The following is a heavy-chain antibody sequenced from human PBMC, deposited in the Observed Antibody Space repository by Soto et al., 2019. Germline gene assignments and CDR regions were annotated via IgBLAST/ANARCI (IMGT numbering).Heavy chain of an antibody. D-gene: IGHD3-3*01. J-gene: IGHJ5*02. CDR1: GYTFTSYG. V-gene: IGHV1-18*01. CDR3: ARSPRVYDFWSGGNWFDP. Sequence: QVQLVQSGAEVKKPGASVKVSCKASGYTFTSYGISXVRQAPGQXXXXXXWXSAXXGXTNYAQKLQGRVTMTTDTSTSTAYMELRSLRSDDTAVYYCARSPRVYDFWSGGNWFDPWGQGTLVTVSS. CDR2: XSAXXGXT.